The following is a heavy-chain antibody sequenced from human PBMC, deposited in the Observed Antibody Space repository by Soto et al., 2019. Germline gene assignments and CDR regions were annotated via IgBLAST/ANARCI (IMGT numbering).Heavy chain of an antibody. CDR2: ISGSGGST. CDR3: AKENGYSSSWFEFDY. J-gene: IGHJ4*02. CDR1: GFTFSSYA. V-gene: IGHV3-23*01. Sequence: EVQLLESGGGLVQPGGSLRLSCAASGFTFSSYAMSWVRQAPGKGLEWVSAISGSGGSTYYADSVTGRFTSSRNNSKNTRYLQMNSLRAEDTAVYYCAKENGYSSSWFEFDYWGQGTLVTVSS. D-gene: IGHD6-13*01.